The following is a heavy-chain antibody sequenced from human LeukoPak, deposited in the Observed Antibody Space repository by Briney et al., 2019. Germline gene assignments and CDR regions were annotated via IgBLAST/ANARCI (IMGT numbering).Heavy chain of an antibody. CDR2: IYSGGST. CDR1: GFTVSSNY. V-gene: IGHV3-53*01. J-gene: IGHJ6*02. Sequence: GGSLRLSCAASGFTVSSNYMSWVRQAPGKGLEWVSVIYSGGSTYYADSVKGRFTISRDNSENTLYLQMNSLRAEDTAVYYCARDPYYYGMDVWGQGTTVTVSS. CDR3: ARDPYYYGMDV.